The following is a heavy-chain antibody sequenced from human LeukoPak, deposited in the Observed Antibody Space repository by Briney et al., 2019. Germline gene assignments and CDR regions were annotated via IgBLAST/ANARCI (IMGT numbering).Heavy chain of an antibody. CDR2: IYYRGST. J-gene: IGHJ3*01. CDR1: GGSISSSSHY. Sequence: PSETLSLTCTVSGGSISSSSHYWGWIRQPPGKGLEWIGSIYYRGSTYYNPSLKSRVTISVDTSKNQFSLKLSSVTAADTAVYYCVRPDDNSFDFWGQGTMVTVSS. V-gene: IGHV4-39*07. D-gene: IGHD3-9*01. CDR3: VRPDDNSFDF.